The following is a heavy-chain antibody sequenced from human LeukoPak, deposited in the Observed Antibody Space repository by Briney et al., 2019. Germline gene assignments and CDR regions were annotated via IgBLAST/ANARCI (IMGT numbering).Heavy chain of an antibody. CDR2: VNLQGST. Sequence: PSGTLSLTCDVSGGSITQTNYWTWVRQPPGKGLEWIGEVNLQGSTNYNPSLMRRVAISVDTSANHVSLQLTSVTAADTAVYYCAKDLLSFRYGSGSYYNGPSCGMDVWGQGTTVTVSS. CDR1: GGSITQTNY. J-gene: IGHJ6*02. CDR3: AKDLLSFRYGSGSYYNGPSCGMDV. D-gene: IGHD3-10*01. V-gene: IGHV4-4*02.